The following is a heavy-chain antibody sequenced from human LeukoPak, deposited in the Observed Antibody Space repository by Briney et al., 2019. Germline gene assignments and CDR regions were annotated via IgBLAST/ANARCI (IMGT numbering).Heavy chain of an antibody. CDR2: IYYSGST. V-gene: IGHV4-59*08. D-gene: IGHD3-22*01. CDR3: ARGTVFYYDSSGSFDY. J-gene: IGHJ4*02. CDR1: GGSISSYY. Sequence: SETLSLTCTVSGGSISSYYWSWVRQPPGKGLEWMGYIYYSGSTNYNPSLTSRVTISVDTSKNHFSLKLSSVTAADTAVYYCARGTVFYYDSSGSFDYWGQGTLVTVSS.